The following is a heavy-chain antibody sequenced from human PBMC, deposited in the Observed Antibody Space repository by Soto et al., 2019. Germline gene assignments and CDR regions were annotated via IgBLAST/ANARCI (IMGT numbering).Heavy chain of an antibody. Sequence: ASVKVSCKVSGYTFTDYYMHWVQQAPGKGLEWMGLVDPEDGETIYAEKFQGRVTITADTSTDTAYMELTSLRSEDTAVYYCATIKKTILERHLGDYWGQGNLVTVSS. J-gene: IGHJ4*02. CDR1: GYTFTDYY. D-gene: IGHD1-1*01. V-gene: IGHV1-69-2*01. CDR2: VDPEDGET. CDR3: ATIKKTILERHLGDY.